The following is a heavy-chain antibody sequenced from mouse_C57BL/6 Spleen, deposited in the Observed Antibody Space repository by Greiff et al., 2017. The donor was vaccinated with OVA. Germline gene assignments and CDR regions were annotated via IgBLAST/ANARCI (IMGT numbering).Heavy chain of an antibody. V-gene: IGHV1-15*01. CDR1: GYTFTDYE. CDR3: TRPGDY. Sequence: VQLQQSGAELVRPGASVTLSCKASGYTFTDYEMHWVKQTPVHGLEWIGAIDPETGGTAYKPKFKGKATLTADKSTSTSYMELRGRTSEDSAVYYCTRPGDYWGQGTTLTVSA. CDR2: IDPETGGT. J-gene: IGHJ2*01.